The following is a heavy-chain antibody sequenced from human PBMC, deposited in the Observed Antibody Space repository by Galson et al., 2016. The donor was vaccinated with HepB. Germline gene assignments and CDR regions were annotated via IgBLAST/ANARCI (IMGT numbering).Heavy chain of an antibody. D-gene: IGHD4-17*01. CDR3: ARDLPDYVIYLIQYAFDY. V-gene: IGHV3-30-3*01. CDR2: ISYDGSNK. CDR1: GFTFSNYA. Sequence: SLRLSCAASGFTFSNYAMHWVRQAPGKGLEWVAVISYDGSNKYYADSVKGRFTISRDNSKNTLYLQMNSLRVEDTAVYYCARDLPDYVIYLIQYAFDYWGQRTLVTVSS. J-gene: IGHJ4*02.